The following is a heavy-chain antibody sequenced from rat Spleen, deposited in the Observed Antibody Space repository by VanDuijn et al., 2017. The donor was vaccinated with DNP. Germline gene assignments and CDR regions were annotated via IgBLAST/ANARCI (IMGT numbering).Heavy chain of an antibody. Sequence: QVQLKESGPGLVQPSQTLSLTCTVSGFSLTSYHVDWVRQPPGKGLEWMGRIQSDGYTDYNSALKSRLSVSRDTYKSQVFLQINSIQTEDTAMYFCARSQGFYYDGSYYPFAYWGQGTLVTVSS. CDR2: IQSDGYT. CDR3: ARSQGFYYDGSYYPFAY. CDR1: GFSLTSYH. D-gene: IGHD1-12*02. J-gene: IGHJ3*01. V-gene: IGHV2-27*01.